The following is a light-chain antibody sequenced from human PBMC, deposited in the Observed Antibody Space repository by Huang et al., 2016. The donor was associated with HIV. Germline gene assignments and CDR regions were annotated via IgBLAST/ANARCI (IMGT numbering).Light chain of an antibody. CDR1: ESVSSK. CDR2: DAS. CDR3: QQYYNWPLYT. V-gene: IGKV3-15*01. Sequence: EIVMTQSPATLSVSPGERATLYCRASESVSSKLAWDQQKPGQGHRLLIYDASTRATAIPVRFSGSGSGTEFTLTISSLQSEDSAVYYCQQYYNWPLYTFGQGTKLEIK. J-gene: IGKJ2*01.